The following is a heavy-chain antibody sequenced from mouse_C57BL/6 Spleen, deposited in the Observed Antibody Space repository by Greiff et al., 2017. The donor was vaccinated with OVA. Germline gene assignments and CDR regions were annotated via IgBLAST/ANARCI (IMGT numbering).Heavy chain of an antibody. CDR2: IYPSDSET. J-gene: IGHJ2*01. CDR1: GYTFTSYW. D-gene: IGHD2-4*01. V-gene: IGHV1-61*01. CDR3: ARGNYDNFDY. Sequence: QVQLQQPGAELVRPGSSVKLSCKASGYTFTSYWMDWVKQRPGQGLEWIGNIYPSDSETHYNQKFKDKATLTVDKSSSTAYMQLSSLTSEDSAVYYCARGNYDNFDYWGQGTTLTVSS.